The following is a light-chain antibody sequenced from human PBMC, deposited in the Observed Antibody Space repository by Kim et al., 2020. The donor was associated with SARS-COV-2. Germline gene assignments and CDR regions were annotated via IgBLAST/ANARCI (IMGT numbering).Light chain of an antibody. CDR1: QGIRGY. J-gene: IGKJ2*01. CDR3: QQLNSYPPT. CDR2: AAS. Sequence: SASVGDRVTITCRTSQGIRGYLAWFQQQPGKAPKLLIYAASTLQGGVPSRFSGSGSGTEFTLTIGSLQPEDFATYYCQQLNSYPPTFGQGTKLEI. V-gene: IGKV1-9*01.